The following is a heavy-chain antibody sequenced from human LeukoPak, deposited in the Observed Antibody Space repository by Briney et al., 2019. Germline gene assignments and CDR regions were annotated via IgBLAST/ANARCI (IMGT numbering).Heavy chain of an antibody. CDR1: GGSVSSGSYY. CDR3: AREGRDYYDSSCYYHFDY. D-gene: IGHD3-22*01. J-gene: IGHJ4*02. Sequence: SSETLSLTCTVSGGSVSSGSYYWSWIRQPPGKGLEWIGYIYYSGSTNYNPSLKSRVTISVDTSKNQFSLKLSSVTAADTAVYYCAREGRDYYDSSCYYHFDYWGQGTLVTVSS. V-gene: IGHV4-61*01. CDR2: IYYSGST.